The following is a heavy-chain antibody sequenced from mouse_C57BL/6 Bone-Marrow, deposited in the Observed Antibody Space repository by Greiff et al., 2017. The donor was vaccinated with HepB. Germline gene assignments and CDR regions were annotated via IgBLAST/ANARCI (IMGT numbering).Heavy chain of an antibody. D-gene: IGHD1-1*01. CDR1: GFTFSSYA. J-gene: IGHJ3*01. CDR3: ARGYYGSSYAWFAY. Sequence: EVKLMESGGGLVKPGGSLKLSCAASGFTFSSYAMSWVRQTPEKRLEWVATISDGGSYTYYPDNVKGRFTISRDNAKNNLYLQMSHLKSEDTAMYYCARGYYGSSYAWFAYWGQGTLVTVSA. CDR2: ISDGGSYT. V-gene: IGHV5-4*03.